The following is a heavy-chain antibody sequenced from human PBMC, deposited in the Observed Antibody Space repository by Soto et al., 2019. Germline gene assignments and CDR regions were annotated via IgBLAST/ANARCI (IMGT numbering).Heavy chain of an antibody. CDR3: AAGTGRTELDD. Sequence: EVQLVESGGGLVKPGGSLRLSCAASGFAFSNAWMSWVRQAPGKGLEWVGRVRSKTDGGETDYTAPVKGRLTISREDPITTLYLRMSSLKIEDTAVYYCAAGTGRTELDDWGQGTLVTVSS. J-gene: IGHJ4*02. CDR2: VRSKTDGGET. D-gene: IGHD2-2*01. V-gene: IGHV3-15*01. CDR1: GFAFSNAW.